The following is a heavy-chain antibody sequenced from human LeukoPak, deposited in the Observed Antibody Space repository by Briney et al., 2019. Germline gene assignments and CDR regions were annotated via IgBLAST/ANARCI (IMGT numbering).Heavy chain of an antibody. CDR1: GYSFTSYY. CDR3: ARDHSVDFWSGYYPGGWFDP. D-gene: IGHD3-3*01. Sequence: ASVTVSCKASGYSFTSYYIHWVRQAPGQGLEWMGIINPGTGSTTYAQKFQGRVTMTRDTSTSTVYMELNSLTSEDTAVYYCARDHSVDFWSGYYPGGWFDPWGQETVVTVSS. J-gene: IGHJ5*02. V-gene: IGHV1-46*01. CDR2: INPGTGST.